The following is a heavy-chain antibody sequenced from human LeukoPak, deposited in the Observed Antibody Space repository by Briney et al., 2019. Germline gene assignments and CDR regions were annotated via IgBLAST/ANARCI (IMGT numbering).Heavy chain of an antibody. Sequence: PGGSLRLSCAASGFTFSSYAMHWVRQAPGKGLEWVAVISYDGSNKYYADSVKGRFTISRDNSKNTLYLQMNSLRAEDTAVYYCAREGQYYYYMDVWGKGTTVTVSS. CDR1: GFTFSSYA. CDR2: ISYDGSNK. CDR3: AREGQYYYYMDV. V-gene: IGHV3-30*04. J-gene: IGHJ6*03.